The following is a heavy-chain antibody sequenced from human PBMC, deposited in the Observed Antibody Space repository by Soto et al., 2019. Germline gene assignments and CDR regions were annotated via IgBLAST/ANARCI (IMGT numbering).Heavy chain of an antibody. V-gene: IGHV1-69*13. CDR2: IIPIFGTA. D-gene: IGHD6-13*01. J-gene: IGHJ4*02. Sequence: SVKVSCKASGGTFSSYAISWVRQAPGQGLEWMGGIIPIFGTANYAQKFQGRVTITADESTSTAYMELSSLRSEDTAVYYCARGTQQLAPLDYWGQGTLVTVSS. CDR3: ARGTQQLAPLDY. CDR1: GGTFSSYA.